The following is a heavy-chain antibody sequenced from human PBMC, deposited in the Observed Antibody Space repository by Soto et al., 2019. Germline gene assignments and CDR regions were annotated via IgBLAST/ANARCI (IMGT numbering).Heavy chain of an antibody. J-gene: IGHJ4*02. V-gene: IGHV1-8*01. CDR2: INPNSGNI. D-gene: IGHD3-10*01. CDR1: GNTFTSYD. CDR3: ARGRASGSYYLLDY. Sequence: ASVKVSCKASGNTFTSYDINWVRQATGHGLEWMGWINPNSGNIGYAQKFQCRVTMTRATAIRTAYMEVSRLRSDDTAVYYCARGRASGSYYLLDYWGQGTLVAVSP.